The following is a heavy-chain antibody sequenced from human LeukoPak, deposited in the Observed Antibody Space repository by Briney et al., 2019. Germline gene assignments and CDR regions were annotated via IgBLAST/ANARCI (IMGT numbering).Heavy chain of an antibody. CDR3: ARAVWGSYECYFDY. Sequence: PSETLSLTCAVSGYSISSGYYWGWIRQPPGKGLEWIGSIYYSGSTYYNPSLKSRVTISVDTSKNQFSLKLSSVTAADTAVYYCARAVWGSYECYFDYWGQGTLVTVSS. CDR1: GYSISSGYY. V-gene: IGHV4-38-2*01. D-gene: IGHD3-16*01. J-gene: IGHJ4*02. CDR2: IYYSGST.